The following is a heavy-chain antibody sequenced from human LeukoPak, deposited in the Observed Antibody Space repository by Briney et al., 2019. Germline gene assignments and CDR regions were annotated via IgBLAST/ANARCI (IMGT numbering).Heavy chain of an antibody. CDR2: IKSKTDGGTT. CDR1: GFTFSNAW. V-gene: IGHV3-15*01. Sequence: PGGSLRLSCAASGFTFSNAWMSWVRQAPGKGLEWVGRIKSKTDGGTTDYAAPVKGRFTTSRDDSKNTLYLQMNSLKTEDTAVYYCTTELLWFGESSGYWGQGTLATVSS. CDR3: TTELLWFGESSGY. J-gene: IGHJ4*02. D-gene: IGHD3-10*01.